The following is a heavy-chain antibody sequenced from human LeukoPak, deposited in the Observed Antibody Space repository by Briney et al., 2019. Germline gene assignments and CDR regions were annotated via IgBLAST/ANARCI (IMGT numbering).Heavy chain of an antibody. CDR1: GFTFSSYA. Sequence: GGSLRLSCAASGFTFSSYAMHWVRQAPGKGLEWVAVISYDGSNKYYADSVKGRFTISRDNSKNTLYLQMNSLRAEDTAVYYCAKDVGGVVVTAIRDNWFDPWGQGTLVTVSS. CDR2: ISYDGSNK. CDR3: AKDVGGVVVTAIRDNWFDP. J-gene: IGHJ5*02. D-gene: IGHD2-21*02. V-gene: IGHV3-30*04.